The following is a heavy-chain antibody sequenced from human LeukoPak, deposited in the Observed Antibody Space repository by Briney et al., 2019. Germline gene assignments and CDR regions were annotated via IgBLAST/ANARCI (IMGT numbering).Heavy chain of an antibody. CDR1: GGSIGSYY. CDR2: IYTSGST. J-gene: IGHJ4*02. CDR3: AAMFWSGYYTGVDY. D-gene: IGHD3-3*01. Sequence: PSETLSLTCTVSGGSIGSYYWSWIRQPAGKGLEWIGRIYTSGSTNYNPSLKSRVTISVDTSKNQFSLKLSSVTAADTAVYYCAAMFWSGYYTGVDYWGQGTLVTVSS. V-gene: IGHV4-4*07.